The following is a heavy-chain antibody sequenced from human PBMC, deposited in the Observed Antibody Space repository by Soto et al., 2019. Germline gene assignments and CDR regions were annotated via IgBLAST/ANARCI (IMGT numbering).Heavy chain of an antibody. CDR2: ISAYNGNT. V-gene: IGHV1-18*01. CDR1: GYTFTSYG. D-gene: IGHD3-9*01. J-gene: IGHJ3*02. CDR3: AAGAGVLRYFDWSRDAFDI. Sequence: ASGKVSCKASGYTFTSYGISWVRQAPGQGLEWMGWISAYNGNTNYAQKLQGRVTMTTDTSTSTAYMELRSLRSDDTAVYYCAAGAGVLRYFDWSRDAFDIWGQGTMVTVSS.